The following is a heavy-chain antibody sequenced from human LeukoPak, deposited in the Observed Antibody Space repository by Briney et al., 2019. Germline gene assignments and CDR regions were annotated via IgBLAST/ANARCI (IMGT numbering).Heavy chain of an antibody. Sequence: GGSLRLSCAASGFSCSTRGMSWVRQAPGKGLEWVSAISGNDESTFYADSVKVRFTISRDNSRNTLYLQLSSLSAEDSAIYYCARDRRPARTYSGLFDYWGQGTLVTVSS. J-gene: IGHJ4*02. CDR3: ARDRRPARTYSGLFDY. CDR1: GFSCSTRG. D-gene: IGHD5-12*01. V-gene: IGHV3-23*01. CDR2: ISGNDEST.